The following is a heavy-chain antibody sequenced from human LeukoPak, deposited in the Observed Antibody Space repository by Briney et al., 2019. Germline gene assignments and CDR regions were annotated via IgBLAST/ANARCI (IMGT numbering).Heavy chain of an antibody. CDR2: INEDGSTT. V-gene: IGHV3-74*01. Sequence: GGSLRLSCAASGFTFSSNWMHWVRQAPGKGLVWVSRINEDGSTTNYTDSVKGRSTIFRDNAKNTLYLQMNSLRAEDTAVYYCVRDLGGRSGHWGQGTLVTVSS. CDR1: GFTFSSNW. J-gene: IGHJ4*02. CDR3: VRDLGGRSGH. D-gene: IGHD1-26*01.